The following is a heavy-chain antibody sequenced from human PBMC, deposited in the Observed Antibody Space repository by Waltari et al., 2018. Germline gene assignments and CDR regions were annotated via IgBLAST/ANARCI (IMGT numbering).Heavy chain of an antibody. CDR3: AKTQYDFWSAYFDY. V-gene: IGHV1-3*01. D-gene: IGHD3-3*01. CDR1: GYTFTKYS. Sequence: QVYLVQSGAELKKPGASVKVSCKASGYTFTKYSMHWVRQAPGQGLEWMGWIHGGNGKTKYSKKFQDRLSISQDTSATTVYMELSSLTSEDTAVYYCAKTQYDFWSAYFDYWGQGTLVTVSS. CDR2: IHGGNGKT. J-gene: IGHJ4*02.